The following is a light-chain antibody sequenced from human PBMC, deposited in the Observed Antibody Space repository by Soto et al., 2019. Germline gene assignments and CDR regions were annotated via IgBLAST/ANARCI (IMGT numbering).Light chain of an antibody. CDR2: EVS. Sequence: QSVLTQPASVSGSPGQSITISCTGTNIDIGDYNYVSWYQHHPGKAPKVMIYEVSNRPSGVSNRFSGSKSGNTASLTISGLQAEDEADYYCSSYTSSSTYVFGTGTKLTVL. V-gene: IGLV2-14*01. CDR3: SSYTSSSTYV. CDR1: NIDIGDYNY. J-gene: IGLJ1*01.